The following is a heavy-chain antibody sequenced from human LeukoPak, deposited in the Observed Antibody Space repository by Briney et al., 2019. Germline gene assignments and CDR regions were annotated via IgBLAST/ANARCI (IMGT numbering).Heavy chain of an antibody. CDR3: ARDEYYDFWSGYYFWSAFDI. CDR1: GFTFSSYS. J-gene: IGHJ3*02. D-gene: IGHD3-3*01. Sequence: GGSLRLSCAASGFTFSSYSMNWVRQAPGKGLESVSSISSSSSYIYYADSVKGRFTISRDNAKNSLYLQMNSLRAEDTAVYYCARDEYYDFWSGYYFWSAFDIWGQGTMVTVSS. V-gene: IGHV3-21*01. CDR2: ISSSSSYI.